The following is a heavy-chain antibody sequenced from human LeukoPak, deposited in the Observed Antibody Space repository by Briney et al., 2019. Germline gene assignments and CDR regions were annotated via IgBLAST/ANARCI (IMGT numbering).Heavy chain of an antibody. CDR1: GGTFSSYA. CDR3: GRDLGFRFLGWVM. D-gene: IGHD3-3*01. J-gene: IGHJ4*02. V-gene: IGHV1-69*04. Sequence: SVKVSCKASGGTFSSYAISWVRQAPGQGLEWMGRIIPILGIADYAQKFQGRVTITADKSTSTAYMELSSLRSEDTAMYYCGRDLGFRFLGWVMGGQGTL. CDR2: IIPILGIA.